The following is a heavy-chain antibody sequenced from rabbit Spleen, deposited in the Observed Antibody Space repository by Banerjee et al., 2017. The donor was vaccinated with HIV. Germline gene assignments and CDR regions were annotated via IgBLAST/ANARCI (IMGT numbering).Heavy chain of an antibody. J-gene: IGHJ4*01. Sequence: QSLEESGGDLVKPGASLTLTCTASGFSFSSIYYMCWVRQAPGKGLEWIACTAVDSNGRTWYANWARGRFTISKPSSTTVTLEMTSLTDADTATYFCARDRYDNGCDLDLWGPGTLVTVS. V-gene: IGHV1S40*01. D-gene: IGHD3-1*01. CDR1: GFSFSSIYY. CDR3: ARDRYDNGCDLDL. CDR2: TAVDSNGRT.